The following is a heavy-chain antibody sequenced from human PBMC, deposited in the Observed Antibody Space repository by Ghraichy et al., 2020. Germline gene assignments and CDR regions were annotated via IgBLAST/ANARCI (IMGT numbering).Heavy chain of an antibody. D-gene: IGHD1-26*01. CDR3: ATVRVGLLPYYFDY. Sequence: EYMVFFEPEEGETIYAQKFQGRVTMTEDTSTDTAYMELSSLRSEDTAVYYCATVRVGLLPYYFDYWGQGTL. V-gene: IGHV1-24*01. J-gene: IGHJ4*02. CDR2: FEPEEGET.